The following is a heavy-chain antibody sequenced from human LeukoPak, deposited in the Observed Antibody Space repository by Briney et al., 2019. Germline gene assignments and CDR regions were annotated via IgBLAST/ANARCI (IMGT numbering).Heavy chain of an antibody. J-gene: IGHJ4*02. CDR3: ARNHYDTAGHFGY. Sequence: ASVKVSCKASGYTFSGYYFHWVRQAPGQGLEWLGLLNPSGGATSFAQKFRGRVTMTRDMSTGTVFMELSSLRSDDTAVYFCARNHYDTAGHFGYWGQGTLVTVSS. CDR2: LNPSGGAT. V-gene: IGHV1-46*01. CDR1: GYTFSGYY. D-gene: IGHD3-16*01.